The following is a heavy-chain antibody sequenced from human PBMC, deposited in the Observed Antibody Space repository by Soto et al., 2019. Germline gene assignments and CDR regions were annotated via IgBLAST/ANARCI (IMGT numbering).Heavy chain of an antibody. CDR2: INHSGST. D-gene: IGHD3-3*01. Sequence: QVQLQQWGAGLLKPSETLSLTCAVYGGSFSGYYWSWIRQPPGKGLEWIGEINHSGSTNYNPSLKSRVTTSVDTSKNQFSLKLSSVTAADTAVYYCARGQSRYYDFWSVNSYYFGYWGQGTLVTVSS. J-gene: IGHJ4*02. V-gene: IGHV4-34*01. CDR1: GGSFSGYY. CDR3: ARGQSRYYDFWSVNSYYFGY.